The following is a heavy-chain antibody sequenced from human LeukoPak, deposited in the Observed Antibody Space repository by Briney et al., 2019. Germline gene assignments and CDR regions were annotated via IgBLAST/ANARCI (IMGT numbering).Heavy chain of an antibody. J-gene: IGHJ4*02. CDR3: ARGVLRFLEWLLY. D-gene: IGHD3-3*01. CDR2: IIPIFGTA. Sequence: SVKVSCKASGGTFSRYAISWVRQAPGQGLEWMGGIIPIFGTANYAQKFQGRVTITADESTSTAYMELSSLRSEDTAVYYCARGVLRFLEWLLYWGQGTLVTVSS. CDR1: GGTFSRYA. V-gene: IGHV1-69*13.